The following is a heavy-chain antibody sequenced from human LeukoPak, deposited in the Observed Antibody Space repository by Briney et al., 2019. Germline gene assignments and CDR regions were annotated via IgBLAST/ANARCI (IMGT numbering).Heavy chain of an antibody. CDR2: INHSGST. D-gene: IGHD2-8*02. Sequence: PSETLSLTCAVYVGSFNDNYWTWLRQPPGKGLEWIGEINHSGSTNYNPSLRGRVAMSVDLSKNQFSLNLTSVTAADTAVYYCARGXRXFCTGSHCYYYYYYMDVXGTGXXXTV. CDR1: VGSFNDNY. J-gene: IGHJ6*03. CDR3: ARGXRXFCTGSHCYYYYYYMDV. V-gene: IGHV4-34*01.